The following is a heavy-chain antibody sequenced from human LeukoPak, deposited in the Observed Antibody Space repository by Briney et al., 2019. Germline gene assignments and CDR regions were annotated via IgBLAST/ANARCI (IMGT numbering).Heavy chain of an antibody. J-gene: IGHJ1*01. Sequence: SETLSLTCTVSGGSISSYYWSWIRQPAGKGLEWIGRIYIRGNTNYNPSLKSRVTISVDTSKNQFSLKLSSVTAADTAVYYCARRRGGYCSGGSCYLQRGYFQHWGQGTLVTVSS. CDR3: ARRRGGYCSGGSCYLQRGYFQH. V-gene: IGHV4-4*07. D-gene: IGHD2-15*01. CDR2: IYIRGNT. CDR1: GGSISSYY.